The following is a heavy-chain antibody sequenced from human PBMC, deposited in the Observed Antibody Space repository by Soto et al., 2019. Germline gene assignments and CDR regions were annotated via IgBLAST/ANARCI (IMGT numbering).Heavy chain of an antibody. J-gene: IGHJ5*02. V-gene: IGHV4-39*01. CDR3: ARAPGMVAAVSSFSP. CDR1: GVSISISHYY. D-gene: IGHD2-15*01. Sequence: PSETLSLTCTVSGVSISISHYYWGWIRQPPGRGLEWIGTIYYSGSTYYNPSLQSRVTISVDTSKSQFSLNLYSVTAADTAVYYCARAPGMVAAVSSFSPLGQGTLDTVSS. CDR2: IYYSGST.